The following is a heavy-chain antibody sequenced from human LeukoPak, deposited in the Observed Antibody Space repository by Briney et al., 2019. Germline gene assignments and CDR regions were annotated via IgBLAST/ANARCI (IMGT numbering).Heavy chain of an antibody. V-gene: IGHV1-24*01. J-gene: IGHJ5*02. CDR1: GYTLTELS. CDR2: FDPEDGET. D-gene: IGHD3-10*01. Sequence: ASVKVSCKVSGYTLTELSMHWVRQAPGKGLEWMGGFDPEDGETIYAQKFQGRVTMTEDTSTDTAYMELSSLRSEDTAVYYCATARKVPMVRAHWFDPWGQGTLVTVSS. CDR3: ATARKVPMVRAHWFDP.